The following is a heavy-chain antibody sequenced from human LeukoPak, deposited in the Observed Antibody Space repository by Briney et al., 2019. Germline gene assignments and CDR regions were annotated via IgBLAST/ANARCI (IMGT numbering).Heavy chain of an antibody. V-gene: IGHV3-13*01. CDR3: VGEARGYHYTYFDY. Sequence: PGGSLRLSCTASGFTLGSHDMHWVRQTTGEGLEWVAAISSGFHTFYAASVESGFIVTSDDDKNNLYLQKNSRRGGDTALYYCVGEARGYHYTYFDYWGQGTLVTVSS. J-gene: IGHJ4*02. D-gene: IGHD5-18*01. CDR2: ISSGFHT. CDR1: GFTLGSHD.